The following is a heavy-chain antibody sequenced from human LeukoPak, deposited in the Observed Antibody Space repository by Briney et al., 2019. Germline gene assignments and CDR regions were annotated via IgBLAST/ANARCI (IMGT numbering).Heavy chain of an antibody. D-gene: IGHD5-18*01. CDR2: IYTSGST. CDR1: GGSISSGRYY. V-gene: IGHV4-61*02. Sequence: KPSETLSLTCTVSGGSISSGRYYWSWIRQPAGKGLEWIRRIYTSGSTNYNPYLKSRVTISVDTSKNQCYLKLSSVTAADTAVYYCASSSGKRGYSYRNWLDPWGQGTLVTVSS. J-gene: IGHJ5*02. CDR3: ASSSGKRGYSYRNWLDP.